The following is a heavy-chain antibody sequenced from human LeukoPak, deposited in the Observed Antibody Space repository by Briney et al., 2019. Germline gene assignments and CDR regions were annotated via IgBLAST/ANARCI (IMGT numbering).Heavy chain of an antibody. D-gene: IGHD5-12*01. V-gene: IGHV5-51*01. CDR1: GYSFTSYW. CDR3: ARLGVRGYSGYDPGFDL. J-gene: IGHJ2*01. Sequence: GESLKISCKGSGYSFTSYWIGWVRQMPGKGLEWMGIIYPGDSDTRHSPSFQVQVTISADKSISTAYLQWSSLKASDTAIYYCARLGVRGYSGYDPGFDLWGRGTLVTVSS. CDR2: IYPGDSDT.